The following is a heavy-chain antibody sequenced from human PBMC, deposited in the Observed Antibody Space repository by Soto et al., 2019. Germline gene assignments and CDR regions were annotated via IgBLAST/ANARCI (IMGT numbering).Heavy chain of an antibody. V-gene: IGHV1-69*08. D-gene: IGHD6-6*01. J-gene: IGHJ4*02. CDR1: GGTFSSYT. CDR2: IIPILGIA. CDR3: SRDIQAAPPFGY. Sequence: QVQLVQSGAEVKKPGSSVKVSCKPSGGTFSSYTISWVRQAPGQGLEWMGRIIPILGIANYAQKFQGRVTITADKSTSTAYMELSSLRSEDTAVYYCSRDIQAAPPFGYWGQGTLVTVSS.